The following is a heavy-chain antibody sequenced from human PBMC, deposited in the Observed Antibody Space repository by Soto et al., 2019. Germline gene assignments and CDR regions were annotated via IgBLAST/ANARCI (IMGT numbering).Heavy chain of an antibody. D-gene: IGHD2-8*01. CDR3: ARTPNNGRAGVYGMDV. V-gene: IGHV1-2*04. Sequence: QVQLVQSGAEVKKPGASVKVSCKASRYTFTNYYIHWVRQAPGQGLEWMGWIDGDSGDTKDAQKFQGWFTMTRDTSINTAYMELSRLTSDDTAVYYCARTPNNGRAGVYGMDVWGQGTTVTVSS. CDR1: RYTFTNYY. CDR2: IDGDSGDT. J-gene: IGHJ6*02.